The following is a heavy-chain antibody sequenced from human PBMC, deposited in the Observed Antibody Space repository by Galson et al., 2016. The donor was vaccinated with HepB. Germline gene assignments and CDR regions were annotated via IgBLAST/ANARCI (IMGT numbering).Heavy chain of an antibody. D-gene: IGHD2-2*01. V-gene: IGHV3-21*04. J-gene: IGHJ6*02. CDR2: ISSSSSYI. CDR1: GFTFSSYN. CDR3: AKDIGIDDYALHV. Sequence: SLRLSCAASGFTFSSYNINWVRQAPGKGLEWVSSISSSSSYIYYADSVKGRFNISGDNGKNSLYPQVNSLRGEDSAVYYCAKDIGIDDYALHVWGQGTMVTVSS.